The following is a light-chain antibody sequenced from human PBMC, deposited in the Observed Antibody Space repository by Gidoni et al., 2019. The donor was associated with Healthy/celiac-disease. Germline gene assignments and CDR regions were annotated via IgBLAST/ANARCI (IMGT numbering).Light chain of an antibody. V-gene: IGKV1-5*03. CDR1: QSISSW. J-gene: IGKJ1*01. CDR2: KAS. CDR3: QQYNSYSST. Sequence: IQMTQYPSTLSASVGDRVTITCRASQSISSWLAWYQQKPGKAPKLLIYKASSLESGVPSRFSGSGSGTEFTLTISSLQPDDFATYYCQQYNSYSSTFGQGTKVEIK.